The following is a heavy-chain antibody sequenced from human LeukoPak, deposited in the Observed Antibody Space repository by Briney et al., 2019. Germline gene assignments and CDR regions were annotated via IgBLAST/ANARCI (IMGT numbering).Heavy chain of an antibody. CDR3: ARSRFLEWSRRYYFDY. Sequence: NPNSGGTNYAQKFQGRVTMTRDTSISTAYMELSRLRSDDTAVYYCARSRFLEWSRRYYFDYWGQGTLVTVSS. V-gene: IGHV1-2*02. D-gene: IGHD3-3*01. J-gene: IGHJ4*02. CDR2: NPNSGGT.